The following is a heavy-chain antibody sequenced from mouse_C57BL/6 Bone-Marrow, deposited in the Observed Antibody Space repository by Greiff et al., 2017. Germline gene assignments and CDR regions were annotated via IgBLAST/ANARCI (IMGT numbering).Heavy chain of an antibody. V-gene: IGHV1-50*01. Sequence: QVQLQQPGAELVKPGASVKLSCKASGYTFTSYWMQWVKQRPGQGLEWIGEIDPSDSYTNYNQKFKGKATLTVDTSSSTAYMQLSSLTSEDSAVYYCARGRWLLPYWYFDVWGTGTTVTVSS. D-gene: IGHD2-3*01. CDR3: ARGRWLLPYWYFDV. CDR1: GYTFTSYW. J-gene: IGHJ1*03. CDR2: IDPSDSYT.